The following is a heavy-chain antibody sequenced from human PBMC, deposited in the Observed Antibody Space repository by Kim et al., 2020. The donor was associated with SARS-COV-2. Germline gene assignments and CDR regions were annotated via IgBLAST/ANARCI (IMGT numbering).Heavy chain of an antibody. CDR3: ARDLYYDSSGYLDAFDI. Sequence: GGSLRLSCAASGFTFSSYGMHWVRQAPGKGLEWVAVISYDGSNKYYADSVKGRFTISRDNSKNTLYLQMNSLRAEDTAVYYCARDLYYDSSGYLDAFDI. J-gene: IGHJ3*02. CDR2: ISYDGSNK. V-gene: IGHV3-33*05. D-gene: IGHD3-22*01. CDR1: GFTFSSYG.